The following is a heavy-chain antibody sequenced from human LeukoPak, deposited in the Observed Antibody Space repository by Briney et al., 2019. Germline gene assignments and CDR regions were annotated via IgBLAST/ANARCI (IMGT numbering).Heavy chain of an antibody. CDR1: GYTLTKLS. CDR2: FDPEDGET. J-gene: IGHJ4*02. Sequence: ASVKVSCKVSGYTLTKLSIHWMRQAPGKGLEWMGGFDPEDGETIYAQKFQGRVTMTEDTSTDTAYMELSSLRSEDAAMYYCATDLASSLVGATYWGQGTLVTVSS. CDR3: ATDLASSLVGATY. D-gene: IGHD1-26*01. V-gene: IGHV1-24*01.